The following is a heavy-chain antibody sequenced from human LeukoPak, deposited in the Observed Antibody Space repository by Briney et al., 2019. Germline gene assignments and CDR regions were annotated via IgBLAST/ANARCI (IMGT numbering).Heavy chain of an antibody. Sequence: GGSLRLSCAASGFTFSSYSMNWVRQAPGKGLEWVSYISSSSSTIYYADSVKGRFTISRDNSKNTLYLQMNSLRAEDTAIYYCAKLTGDQDYWGQGTLVTVSS. CDR3: AKLTGDQDY. CDR2: ISSSSSTI. V-gene: IGHV3-48*01. J-gene: IGHJ4*02. D-gene: IGHD7-27*01. CDR1: GFTFSSYS.